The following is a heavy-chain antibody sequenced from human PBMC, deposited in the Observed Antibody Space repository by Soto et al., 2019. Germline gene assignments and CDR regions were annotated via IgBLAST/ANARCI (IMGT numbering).Heavy chain of an antibody. V-gene: IGHV4-4*02. J-gene: IGHJ5*02. CDR2: IYHGGST. CDR1: GGSISSSNW. CDR3: ARVSITTSYNWFDP. Sequence: PSETLSLTCAVSGGSISSSNWWSWVRQPPGKGLEWIGEIYHGGSTNYNPSLKSRVTISVDKSKNQFSLKLSSVTAADTAVYYCARVSITTSYNWFDPWGQGTLVTVSS. D-gene: IGHD3-3*01.